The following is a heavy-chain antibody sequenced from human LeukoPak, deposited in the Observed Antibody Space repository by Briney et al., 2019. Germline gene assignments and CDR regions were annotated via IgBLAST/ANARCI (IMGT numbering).Heavy chain of an antibody. CDR1: GGSISSGSYY. Sequence: SETLSLTCTVSGGSISSGSYYWSWIRQPAGKGLEWIGRIYTSGSTNYNPSLKSRVTMSVDTSKNQFSLKLSSVTAADTAVYYCARDRGVSSGYYRFDYWGQGTLVTVSS. J-gene: IGHJ4*02. CDR3: ARDRGVSSGYYRFDY. V-gene: IGHV4-61*02. D-gene: IGHD3-22*01. CDR2: IYTSGST.